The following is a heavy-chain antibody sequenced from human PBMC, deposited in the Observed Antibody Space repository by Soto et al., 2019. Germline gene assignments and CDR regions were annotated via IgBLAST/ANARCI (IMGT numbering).Heavy chain of an antibody. V-gene: IGHV1-18*01. CDR2: ISHYNGNT. J-gene: IGHJ4*02. Sequence: QVQLVQSGAEVKNPGASVKVSCKSSGYAFISFGISWVRQAPGQGLEWMGWISHYNGNTNYAQKLQGRVTMTTDTSTNTAYLELRSLYSDDTAVYYCARVNTGSYYKFDYWGQGTLVTVPS. CDR1: GYAFISFG. D-gene: IGHD1-26*01. CDR3: ARVNTGSYYKFDY.